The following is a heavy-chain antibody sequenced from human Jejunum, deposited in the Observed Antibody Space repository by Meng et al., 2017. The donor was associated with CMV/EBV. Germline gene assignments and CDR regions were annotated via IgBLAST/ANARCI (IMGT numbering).Heavy chain of an antibody. CDR2: IRYDASEK. CDR1: GFIFSEYG. V-gene: IGHV3-30*02. CDR3: ASKTGNWNIDY. J-gene: IGHJ4*02. D-gene: IGHD1/OR15-1a*01. Sequence: ASGFIFSEYGMYWVPQVPGKGLEWVAFIRYDASEKYCGGSVKGRFTISRDNSKNMVYLQMNSLRADDTAVYYCASKTGNWNIDYWGQGTLVTVSS.